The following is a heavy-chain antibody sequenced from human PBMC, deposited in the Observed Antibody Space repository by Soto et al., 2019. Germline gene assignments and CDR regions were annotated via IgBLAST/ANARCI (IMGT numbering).Heavy chain of an antibody. J-gene: IGHJ4*02. CDR3: ANESGSSDYSPFDY. V-gene: IGHV3-23*01. CDR1: GFTFSSYA. CDR2: ISGSGGST. D-gene: IGHD4-17*01. Sequence: GGSLRLSCAASGFTFSSYAMSWVRQAPGKGLEWVSAISGSGGSTYYADSVKGRFTISRDNSKNTLYLEMNSLRAEEKAVYYCANESGSSDYSPFDYWGQGTLVTVSS.